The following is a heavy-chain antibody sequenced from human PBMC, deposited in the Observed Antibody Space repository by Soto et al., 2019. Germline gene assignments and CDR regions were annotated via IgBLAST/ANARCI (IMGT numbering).Heavy chain of an antibody. CDR3: ASWGVGDPPS. CDR2: IDPSDSYT. J-gene: IGHJ3*01. CDR1: GYIFTSYW. Sequence: AESLKISCNGSGYIFTSYWISWVRQMPGKGLEWMGRIDPSDSYTNYSPSFQGHVTISADKSISTAYLQWSSLKASDTAMYYCASWGVGDPPSWGQGTMVTVSS. V-gene: IGHV5-10-1*01. D-gene: IGHD1-26*01.